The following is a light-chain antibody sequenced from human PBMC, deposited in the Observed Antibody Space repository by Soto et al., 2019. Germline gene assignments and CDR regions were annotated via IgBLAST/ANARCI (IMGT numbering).Light chain of an antibody. Sequence: EIVLTPSPGTLSSSPGERATLSCRASQSVRTNSLAWYQQHPGQAPRLLMFGTASRATGIPERFSGSGSGTDFTLTISRLEPEDSAVYICHQYGYGVDTFGQGTKLDIK. J-gene: IGKJ2*01. V-gene: IGKV3-20*01. CDR1: QSVRTNS. CDR2: GTA. CDR3: HQYGYGVDT.